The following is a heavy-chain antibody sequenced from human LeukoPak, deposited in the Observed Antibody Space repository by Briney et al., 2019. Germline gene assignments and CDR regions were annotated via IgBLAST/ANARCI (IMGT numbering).Heavy chain of an antibody. D-gene: IGHD3-22*01. CDR3: ARRFNYYDSSGYYEGFYFDY. CDR2: ISAY. Sequence: GASVNVSCKASGYTFTSYGISWVRQAPGQGLEWMGWISAYAQKFQGRVTMTTDTSTSTAYMELRSLRSDDTAVYYCARRFNYYDSSGYYEGFYFDYWGQGTLVTVSS. CDR1: GYTFTSYG. J-gene: IGHJ4*02. V-gene: IGHV1-18*01.